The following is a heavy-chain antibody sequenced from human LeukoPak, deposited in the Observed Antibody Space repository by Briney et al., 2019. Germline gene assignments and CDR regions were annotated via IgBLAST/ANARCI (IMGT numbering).Heavy chain of an antibody. Sequence: SETLSLTCAVYGGSFSGYYWSWIRQPPGKGLEWIGEINHIGSTNYNPSLKSRVTISVDTSKNQFSLKLSSVTAADTAVYYCARYCSSTSCYIYYFDYWGQGTLVTVSS. V-gene: IGHV4-34*01. J-gene: IGHJ4*02. CDR3: ARYCSSTSCYIYYFDY. CDR2: INHIGST. CDR1: GGSFSGYY. D-gene: IGHD2-2*02.